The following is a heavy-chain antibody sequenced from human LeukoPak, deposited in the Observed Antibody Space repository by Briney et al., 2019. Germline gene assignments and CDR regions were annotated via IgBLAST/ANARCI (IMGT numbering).Heavy chain of an antibody. Sequence: ASVKVSCKASGYTFTSYDINWVRQATGQGLEWMGWMNPNSGNTGYAQKFQGRVTITRNTSISTAYMELSSLRSEDTAAYYCARGRYSGYVSWFDPWGQGTLVTVSS. CDR2: MNPNSGNT. J-gene: IGHJ5*02. CDR1: GYTFTSYD. CDR3: ARGRYSGYVSWFDP. V-gene: IGHV1-8*03. D-gene: IGHD5-12*01.